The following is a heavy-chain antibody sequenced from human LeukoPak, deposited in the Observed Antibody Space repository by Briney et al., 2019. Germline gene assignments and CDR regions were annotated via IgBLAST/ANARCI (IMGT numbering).Heavy chain of an antibody. Sequence: SETLSLTCAVYGGSFSGYYWSWIRQPPGKGLEWIGEINHSGSTNYNPSLKSRATISVDTSKNQFSLKLSSVTAADTAVYYCARARVQSLSGWYNYYGMDVWGQGTTVTVSS. CDR3: ARARVQSLSGWYNYYGMDV. V-gene: IGHV4-34*01. CDR1: GGSFSGYY. CDR2: INHSGST. D-gene: IGHD6-19*01. J-gene: IGHJ6*02.